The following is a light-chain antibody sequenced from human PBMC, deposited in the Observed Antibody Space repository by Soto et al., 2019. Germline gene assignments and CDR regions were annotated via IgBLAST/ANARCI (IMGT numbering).Light chain of an antibody. CDR3: SSYTSSSTLYV. V-gene: IGLV2-14*01. CDR1: SSDVGGYNY. J-gene: IGLJ1*01. CDR2: DVS. Sequence: QSVLTQPASVSGSPGQSITISCTGTSSDVGGYNYVSWYQQHPGKAPKLMIYDVSNRPSGVSNRFSGSKSGNTASLTISGLQAEDEVDYYCSSYTSSSTLYVFGTGTNVTVL.